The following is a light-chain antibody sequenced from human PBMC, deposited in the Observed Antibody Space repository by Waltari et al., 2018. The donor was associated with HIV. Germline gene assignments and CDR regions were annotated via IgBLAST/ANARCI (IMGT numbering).Light chain of an antibody. V-gene: IGLV2-8*01. J-gene: IGLJ2*01. CDR1: SSDVGTYNY. CDR3: SSYAGSNNVV. CDR2: EVT. Sequence: QSALTQPPSASGSAGPSVSISCTGTSSDVGTYNYVSWYRQHPGKAPKLMVYEVTKRPSGVPDRFSGSKSGNTASLTVSGLQAEEEADYYCSSYAGSNNVVFGGGTKLTVL.